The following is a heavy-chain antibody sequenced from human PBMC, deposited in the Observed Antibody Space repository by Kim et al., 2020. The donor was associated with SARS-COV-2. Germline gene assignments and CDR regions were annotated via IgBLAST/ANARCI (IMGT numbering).Heavy chain of an antibody. V-gene: IGHV3-15*01. Sequence: GGSLRLSCAASGFTFSNAWMSWVRQAPGKGLEWVGRIKSKTDGGTTDYAAPVKGRFTISRDDSKNTLYLQMNSLKTEDTAVYYCTTDLLRYFDWLLLRSVVDYFDYWGQGTLVTVSS. CDR1: GFTFSNAW. J-gene: IGHJ4*02. D-gene: IGHD3-9*01. CDR3: TTDLLRYFDWLLLRSVVDYFDY. CDR2: IKSKTDGGTT.